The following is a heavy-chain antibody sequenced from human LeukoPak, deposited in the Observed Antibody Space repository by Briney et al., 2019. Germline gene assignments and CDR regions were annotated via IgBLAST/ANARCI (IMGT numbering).Heavy chain of an antibody. Sequence: SETLSLTCTVSGGSISSYYWSWIRQPPGKGLEWIGYIYYSGSTNYNPSLKSRVTISVDTSKNQFSLKLSSVTAADTAVYYCARDAYYYDSSGYGFDYWGQGTLVTVSS. V-gene: IGHV4-59*01. D-gene: IGHD3-22*01. CDR3: ARDAYYYDSSGYGFDY. CDR2: IYYSGST. J-gene: IGHJ4*02. CDR1: GGSISSYY.